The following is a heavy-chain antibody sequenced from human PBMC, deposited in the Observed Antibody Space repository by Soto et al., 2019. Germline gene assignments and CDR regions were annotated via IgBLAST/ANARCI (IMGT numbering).Heavy chain of an antibody. CDR1: GGSISVYY. J-gene: IGHJ5*02. CDR2: ICYSGTT. V-gene: IGHV4-59*01. CDR3: ARSRRNYFDP. Sequence: PSHTLSLTCTVSGGSISVYYWHWIRQSPGKELEWIGYICYSGTTKYNPPLKSRVTISVDTSKNQFSLKLSSVTAADTAVYDCARSRRNYFDPWGQGTLVTLCS.